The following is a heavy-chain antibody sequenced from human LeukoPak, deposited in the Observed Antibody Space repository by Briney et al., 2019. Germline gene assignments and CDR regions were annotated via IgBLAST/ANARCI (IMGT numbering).Heavy chain of an antibody. CDR3: ASAPVVVAAIDYFDY. V-gene: IGHV1-69*05. CDR2: IIPIFGTA. Sequence: SVKVSCKASGGTFSSYAISWVRQAPGQGLEWMGGIIPIFGTANYAQKFQGRVTITTDESTSTAYMELSSLRSEDTAVYYCASAPVVVAAIDYFDYWGQGTLVTVSS. J-gene: IGHJ4*02. D-gene: IGHD2-15*01. CDR1: GGTFSSYA.